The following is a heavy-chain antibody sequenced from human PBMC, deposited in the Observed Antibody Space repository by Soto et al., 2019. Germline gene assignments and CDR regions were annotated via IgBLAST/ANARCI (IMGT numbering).Heavy chain of an antibody. Sequence: SETLSLTCTVSGGSISSGDYYWSWIRQPPGKGLEWIGYIYYSGSTYYNPSLKSRVTISVDTSKNQFSLKLSSVTAADTAVYYCARDSGVDDWNYGNGMDVWGQGTTVTVSS. CDR1: GGSISSGDYY. D-gene: IGHD1-7*01. J-gene: IGHJ6*02. CDR3: ARDSGVDDWNYGNGMDV. CDR2: IYYSGST. V-gene: IGHV4-30-4*01.